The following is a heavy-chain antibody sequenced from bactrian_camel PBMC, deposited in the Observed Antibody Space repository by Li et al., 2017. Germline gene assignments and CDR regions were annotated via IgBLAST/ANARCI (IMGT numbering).Heavy chain of an antibody. J-gene: IGHJ4*01. V-gene: IGHV3S53*01. Sequence: HVQLVESGGGLVQPGGSLRLSCAASGLTYSSYCMGWFRQAPGKEREEVAHIDNDGTTNYAHSVKGRFTVSQDNANNTLYLQMNSLRPEDTAMYYCAADGPRWSVINLWNADYEYKYWGQGTQVTVS. CDR1: GLTYSSYC. D-gene: IGHD8*01. CDR3: AADGPRWSVINLWNADYEYKY. CDR2: IDNDGTT.